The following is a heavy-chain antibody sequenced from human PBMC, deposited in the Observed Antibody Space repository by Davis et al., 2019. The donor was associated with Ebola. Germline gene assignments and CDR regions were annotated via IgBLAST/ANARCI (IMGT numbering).Heavy chain of an antibody. V-gene: IGHV1-69*04. CDR3: AISDYSTPSYFFFMHV. D-gene: IGHD4-11*01. CDR2: IIPIIGIS. J-gene: IGHJ6*02. CDR1: GNSFISSA. Sequence: AASVKVSCKASGNSFISSAVNWVRQAPGQRLEWMGRIIPIIGISDYAQNFQGRVVMTADQSTNTAYMELSSLKSEDTAVYYCAISDYSTPSYFFFMHVWGQGTTVTVSS.